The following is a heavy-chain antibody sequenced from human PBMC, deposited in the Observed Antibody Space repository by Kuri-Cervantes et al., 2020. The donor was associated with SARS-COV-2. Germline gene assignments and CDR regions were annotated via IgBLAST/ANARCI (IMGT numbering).Heavy chain of an antibody. Sequence: ESLKISCAVYGGSFSAYYWSWIRQPPGKGLEWIGEINHSGSTNYNPSLKSRVTISVDTSKHQLSLKLSSVTAADTAVYYCAGSPGGVFDCWGQETLVTVSS. CDR3: AGSPGGVFDC. D-gene: IGHD3-16*01. CDR2: INHSGST. V-gene: IGHV4-34*01. J-gene: IGHJ4*02. CDR1: GGSFSAYY.